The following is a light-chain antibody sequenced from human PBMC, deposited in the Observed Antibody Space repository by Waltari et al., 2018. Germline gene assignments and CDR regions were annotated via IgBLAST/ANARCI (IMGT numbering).Light chain of an antibody. Sequence: DIVLTQSPDSLTVSLGDSATLNCKSSQSVLYSSNDKNYLAWYQQNAGQPPRLLFYWACTRESGVPDRFSASGSGTDFTLTIISLAAEDVAVYYCQQHVGNRFSFGPGTKVDIK. CDR3: QQHVGNRFS. V-gene: IGKV4-1*01. J-gene: IGKJ3*01. CDR1: QSVLYSSNDKNY. CDR2: WAC.